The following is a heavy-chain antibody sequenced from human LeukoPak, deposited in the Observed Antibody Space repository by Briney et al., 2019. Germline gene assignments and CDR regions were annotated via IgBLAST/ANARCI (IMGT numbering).Heavy chain of an antibody. J-gene: IGHJ4*02. CDR3: ARDGQTYYYDSSGYSPSDS. CDR2: IKQDGSEK. Sequence: GGSLRLSCAASGFTFSSYWMSWVRQAPGKGLEWVANIKQDGSEKYYVDSVKVRFTISRDNAKNSLYLQMNSLRAEDTAVYYCARDGQTYYYDSSGYSPSDSWGQGTLVTVSS. V-gene: IGHV3-7*01. CDR1: GFTFSSYW. D-gene: IGHD3-22*01.